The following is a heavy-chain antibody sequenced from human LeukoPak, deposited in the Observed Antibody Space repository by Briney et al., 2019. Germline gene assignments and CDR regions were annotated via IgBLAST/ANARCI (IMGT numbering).Heavy chain of an antibody. Sequence: GGSLRLSCAASGFTFSSYSMNWVRQAPGKGLEWVSSISSSSSYIYYADSVKGRFTISRDNSKNTLYLQMNSLRAEDTAVYYCVRVAVAGNLNNWFDPWGQGTLVTVSS. V-gene: IGHV3-21*01. CDR2: ISSSSSYI. CDR3: VRVAVAGNLNNWFDP. CDR1: GFTFSSYS. J-gene: IGHJ5*02. D-gene: IGHD6-19*01.